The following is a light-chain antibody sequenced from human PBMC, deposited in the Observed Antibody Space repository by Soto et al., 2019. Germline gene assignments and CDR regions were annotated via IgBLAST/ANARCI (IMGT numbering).Light chain of an antibody. V-gene: IGKV3-20*01. CDR2: GVS. CDR3: QQYGSSPLT. CDR1: QNVNSNF. Sequence: TVFTQSPCTLTLSPGERATLSCRASQNVNSNFFAWYQQKAGQAPRLLIYGVSSRATGIPDRFSGSGADTDFTLTISGLEPEDFAVYYCQQYGSSPLTFGGGTKVDIK. J-gene: IGKJ4*01.